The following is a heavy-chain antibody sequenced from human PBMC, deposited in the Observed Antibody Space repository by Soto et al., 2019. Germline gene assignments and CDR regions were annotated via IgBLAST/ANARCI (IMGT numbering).Heavy chain of an antibody. J-gene: IGHJ5*02. CDR1: GYTFTGYY. CDR3: ARGVGAQQWLVGVWFHP. Sequence: QVQLVQSGAEVKKPGASVKVSCKASGYTFTGYYMHWVRQAPGQGLEWMGWINPNSGGTNYAQKFQGRVTMTRDTSISRAYMELSRVRSDDTAVYYGARGVGAQQWLVGVWFHPWGQGTLVTVSS. D-gene: IGHD6-19*01. V-gene: IGHV1-2*02. CDR2: INPNSGGT.